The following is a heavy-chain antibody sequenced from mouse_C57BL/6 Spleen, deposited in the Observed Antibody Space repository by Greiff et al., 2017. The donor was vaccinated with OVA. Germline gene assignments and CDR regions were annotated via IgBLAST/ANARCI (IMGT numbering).Heavy chain of an antibody. V-gene: IGHV5-17*01. J-gene: IGHJ4*01. CDR2: ISSGSSTI. CDR1: GFTFSDYG. CDR3: AKGSPVYDGYSGYYAMDY. D-gene: IGHD2-3*01. Sequence: EVMLVESGGGLVKPGGSLKLSCAASGFTFSDYGMHWVRQAPEKGLEWVAYISSGSSTIYYADTVKGRFTISRDNAKNTLFLQMTSLRSEDTAMYYCAKGSPVYDGYSGYYAMDYWGQGTSVTVSS.